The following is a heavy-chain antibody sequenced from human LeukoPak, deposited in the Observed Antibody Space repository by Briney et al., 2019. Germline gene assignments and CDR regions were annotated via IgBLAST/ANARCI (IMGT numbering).Heavy chain of an antibody. J-gene: IGHJ5*02. CDR1: GGTFSSYA. D-gene: IGHD3-22*01. CDR3: ARDHYYDSSGYYSWFDP. CDR2: IIPIFGIA. V-gene: IGHV1-69*04. Sequence: SVKVSCKASGGTFSSYATSWVRQAPGQGLEWMGRIIPIFGIANYAQKFQGRVTITADKSTSTAYMELSSLRSEDTAVYYCARDHYYDSSGYYSWFDPWGQGTLVTVSS.